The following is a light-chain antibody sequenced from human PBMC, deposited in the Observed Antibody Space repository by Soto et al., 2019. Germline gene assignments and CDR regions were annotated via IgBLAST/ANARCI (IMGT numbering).Light chain of an antibody. CDR3: QQYQSYFFT. J-gene: IGKJ3*01. CDR1: QSISSY. CDR2: AAS. Sequence: DIQMTQSPSSLSASVRDRVTNTCRASQSISSYLNWYQQKPGKAPKLLIYAASSLQSGVPSRFSGSGSGTDFTLTINSLQPEDFATHYCQQYQSYFFTFGPGTTVDMK. V-gene: IGKV1-39*01.